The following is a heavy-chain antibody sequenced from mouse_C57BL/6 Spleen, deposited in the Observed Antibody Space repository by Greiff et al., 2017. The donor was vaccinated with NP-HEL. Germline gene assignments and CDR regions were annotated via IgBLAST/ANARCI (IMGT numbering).Heavy chain of an antibody. CDR3: ARDHSSGSFAY. CDR2: ISYDGSN. CDR1: GYSITSGYY. V-gene: IGHV3-6*01. Sequence: EVKLQESGPGLVKPSQSLSLTCSVTGYSITSGYYWNWIRQFPGNKLEWMGYISYDGSNNYNPSLKNRISITRDTSKNQFFLKLNSVTTEDTATYYCARDHSSGSFAYWGQGTLVTVSA. D-gene: IGHD3-2*02. J-gene: IGHJ3*01.